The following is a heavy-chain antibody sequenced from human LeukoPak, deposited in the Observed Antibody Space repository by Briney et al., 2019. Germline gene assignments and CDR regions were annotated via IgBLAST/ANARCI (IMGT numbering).Heavy chain of an antibody. CDR1: GFTFSSYW. Sequence: GGSLRLSCAASGFTFSSYWMHWVRQAPGKGLVWVSRINSDGSSTSYADSVKGRFTISRDNAKNTLYLQMNGLRAEDTAVYYCARDMTYYYGSGSFDYWGQGTLVTVSS. D-gene: IGHD3-10*01. V-gene: IGHV3-74*01. J-gene: IGHJ4*02. CDR2: INSDGSST. CDR3: ARDMTYYYGSGSFDY.